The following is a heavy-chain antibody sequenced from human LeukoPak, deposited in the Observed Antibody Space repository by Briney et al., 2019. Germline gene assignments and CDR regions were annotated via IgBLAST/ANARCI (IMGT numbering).Heavy chain of an antibody. V-gene: IGHV3-49*03. Sequence: PGRSLRLSCTASGFTFGDYAMSWFRQAPGKGLEWVGFIRSKAYGGTTEYAASVKGRFTISRDDSKSIAYLQMNRLKTEDTAVYYCTRDQGSYRPDYWGQGTLVTVSS. D-gene: IGHD3-16*02. CDR1: GFTFGDYA. CDR2: IRSKAYGGTT. CDR3: TRDQGSYRPDY. J-gene: IGHJ4*02.